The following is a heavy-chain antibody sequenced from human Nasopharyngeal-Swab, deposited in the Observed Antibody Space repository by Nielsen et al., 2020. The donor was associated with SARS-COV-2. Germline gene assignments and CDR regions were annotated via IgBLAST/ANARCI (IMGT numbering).Heavy chain of an antibody. CDR2: ISSSSSYI. CDR3: AREGAYYYDSSGYLPLDY. V-gene: IGHV3-21*01. CDR1: GFTFSSYC. Sequence: GESLKISCAASGFTFSSYCMNWVRQAPGKGLEWVSSISSSSSYIYYADSVKGRFTISRDNAKNSLYLQMNSLRAEDTAVYYCAREGAYYYDSSGYLPLDYWGQGTLVTVSS. J-gene: IGHJ4*02. D-gene: IGHD3-22*01.